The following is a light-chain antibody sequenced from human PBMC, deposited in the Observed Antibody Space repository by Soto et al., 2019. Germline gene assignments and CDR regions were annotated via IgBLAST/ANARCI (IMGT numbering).Light chain of an antibody. J-gene: IGLJ2*01. CDR2: GNT. CDR3: QSYDSSLSSVV. CDR1: SSNIGARYD. V-gene: IGLV1-40*01. Sequence: QSVLTQPPSVSGAPGQRVTISDAGSSSNIGARYDIHWYQQLPGTAPKLLIYGNTNRPSGVPDRFSGSKSGTSASLAITGLQAEDEADYFCQSYDSSLSSVVFGGGTKLTVL.